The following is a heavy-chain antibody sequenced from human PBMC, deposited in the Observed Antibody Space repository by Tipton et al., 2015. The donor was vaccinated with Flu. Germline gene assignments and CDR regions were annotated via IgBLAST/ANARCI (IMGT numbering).Heavy chain of an antibody. D-gene: IGHD4-11*01. Sequence: TLSLTCAVSGDSISSDFYWAWIRQFPGKGLEWIGTVSRTGGTIYNPSLKSRVTISIDTSRNQFSLNMRSVTAADMAAYYCARRDYSNYVSDPKNWFDPWGQGTLVTVSS. V-gene: IGHV4-38-2*01. CDR2: VSRTGGT. J-gene: IGHJ5*02. CDR1: GDSISSDFY. CDR3: ARRDYSNYVSDPKNWFDP.